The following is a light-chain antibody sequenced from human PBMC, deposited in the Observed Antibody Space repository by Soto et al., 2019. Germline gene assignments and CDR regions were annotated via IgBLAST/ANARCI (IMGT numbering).Light chain of an antibody. CDR3: LLYYGGAHLV. Sequence: QTVVTQEPSLTVSPGGTVTLTCASNTGAVTSGNYPSWFQQKPGQPPRTRSYTTNSRHAWTPARFSGSLLGGKATLTLSGVQHEDEADYYCLLYYGGAHLVFGGGTKLTVL. V-gene: IGLV7-43*01. CDR2: TTN. J-gene: IGLJ2*01. CDR1: TGAVTSGNY.